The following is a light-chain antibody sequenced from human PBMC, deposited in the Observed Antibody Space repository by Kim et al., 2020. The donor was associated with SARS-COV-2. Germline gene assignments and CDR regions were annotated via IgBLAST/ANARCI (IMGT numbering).Light chain of an antibody. CDR2: QDT. CDR3: QAWDSGTAV. CDR1: KLGDKY. J-gene: IGLJ1*01. Sequence: SYELTQPPSVSVSPGQTASITCSGDKLGDKYACWYQQKPGQSPVLVIYQDTKRPSGIPERFSGSSSGNTATLTISGTQAMDEADYYCQAWDSGTAVFGTGTKVTVL. V-gene: IGLV3-1*01.